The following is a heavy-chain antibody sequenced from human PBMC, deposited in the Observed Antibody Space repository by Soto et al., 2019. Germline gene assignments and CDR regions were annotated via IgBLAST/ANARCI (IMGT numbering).Heavy chain of an antibody. J-gene: IGHJ6*02. CDR1: GFTFSNYA. CDR3: EKVSTVTTSLYASYDGLDV. V-gene: IGHV3-23*01. CDR2: ISVRGGST. Sequence: EVQLLESGGRLVQPGGSLRLSCTASGFTFSNYAMSWVRKAPDKELEWVSAISVRGGSTYYADSVKGRFTISRDNSKTMLFLQMNRLRAADTALYYCEKVSTVTTSLYASYDGLDVWCQGTRVSGSS. D-gene: IGHD4-17*01.